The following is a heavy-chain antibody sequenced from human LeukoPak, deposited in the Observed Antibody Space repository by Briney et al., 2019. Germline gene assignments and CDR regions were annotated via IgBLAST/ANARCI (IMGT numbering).Heavy chain of an antibody. CDR1: GFTVSSYA. V-gene: IGHV3-23*01. CDR2: ISGSGGST. CDR3: AKSYYDSSGYYHFDY. D-gene: IGHD3-22*01. J-gene: IGHJ4*02. Sequence: PGGSLRLSCAASGFTVSSYAMSWVRQAPGKGLEWVSAISGSGGSTYYADSVKGRFTISRDNSKNTLYLQMNSLRAEDTAVYYCAKSYYDSSGYYHFDYWGQGTLVTVSS.